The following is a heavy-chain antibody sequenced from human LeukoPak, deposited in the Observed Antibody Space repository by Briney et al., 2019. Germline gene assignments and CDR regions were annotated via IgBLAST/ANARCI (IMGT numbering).Heavy chain of an antibody. V-gene: IGHV1-8*01. Sequence: ASVKVSCKASGYPFTSYDINWVRQATGQGLEWMGWMNPNSGNTGSAQKFQGRVTMTRNTSISTAYMELSNLRSEDTAVYYCARRAAAGGTCMGYWGQGTLVTVSS. J-gene: IGHJ4*02. CDR1: GYPFTSYD. CDR2: MNPNSGNT. D-gene: IGHD6-13*01. CDR3: ARRAAAGGTCMGY.